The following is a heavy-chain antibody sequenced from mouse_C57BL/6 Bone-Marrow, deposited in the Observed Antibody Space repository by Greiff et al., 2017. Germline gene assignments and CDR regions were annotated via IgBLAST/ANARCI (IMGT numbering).Heavy chain of an antibody. CDR3: AMAYYSDSSWYFDV. D-gene: IGHD2-12*01. CDR1: GFSLTSYG. Sequence: QVQLKESGPGLVQPSQSLSITCTVSGFSLTSYGVYWVRQSPGKGLVWLGVIWSGGSTDYNAAFISRLSISKDNSKSQVFYKMNSLQADDTAIYYWAMAYYSDSSWYFDVWGTGTTVTVSA. V-gene: IGHV2-2*01. CDR2: IWSGGST. J-gene: IGHJ1*03.